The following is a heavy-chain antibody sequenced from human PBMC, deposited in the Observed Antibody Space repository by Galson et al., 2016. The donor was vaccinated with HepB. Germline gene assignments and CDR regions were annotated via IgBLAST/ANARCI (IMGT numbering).Heavy chain of an antibody. V-gene: IGHV4-59*01. CDR3: ARSGTYYIFDF. CDR2: FYGSGRT. CDR1: GGSITDYR. Sequence: LTCSVSGGSITDYRWSWIRQPPGNGLEWIGYFYGSGRTDYNPSLKSRVTLSVDTSKNQFSLKLSSMTAADTAVYYCARSGTYYIFDFWGQGTLVTVSS. D-gene: IGHD3-22*01. J-gene: IGHJ4*02.